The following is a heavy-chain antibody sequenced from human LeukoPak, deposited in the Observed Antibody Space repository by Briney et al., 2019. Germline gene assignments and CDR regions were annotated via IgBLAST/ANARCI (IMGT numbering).Heavy chain of an antibody. V-gene: IGHV4-39*07. Sequence: SETLSLTCTVSGGSISSSSYYWGWIRQPPGKGLEWIGSIYYSGSTYYNPSLKSRVTISVDTSKNQFSLKLSSVTAADTAVYYCARDGYNSEDSAWGDYYYMDVWGKGTTVTISS. CDR2: IYYSGST. D-gene: IGHD5-24*01. CDR3: ARDGYNSEDSAWGDYYYMDV. CDR1: GGSISSSSYY. J-gene: IGHJ6*03.